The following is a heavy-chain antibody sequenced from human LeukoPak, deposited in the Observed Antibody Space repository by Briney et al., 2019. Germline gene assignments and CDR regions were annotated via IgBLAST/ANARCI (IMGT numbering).Heavy chain of an antibody. V-gene: IGHV5-51*01. CDR1: GYTFATYW. D-gene: IGHD2-15*01. J-gene: IGHJ4*02. CDR3: ARRDQREYSYFFDY. CDR2: IYPGDSDT. Sequence: GESLKISCQGSGYTFATYWIAWVRQMPGKGLEWMGIIYPGDSDTTYSPSFQGQVTISADESITTAYLHWSSLKASDTAIYYCARRDQREYSYFFDYWGQGTLVTVSS.